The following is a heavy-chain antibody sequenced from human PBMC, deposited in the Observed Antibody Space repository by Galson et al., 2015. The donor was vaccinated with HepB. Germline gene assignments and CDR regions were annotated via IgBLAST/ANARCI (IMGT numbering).Heavy chain of an antibody. D-gene: IGHD3-10*01. V-gene: IGHV6-1*01. J-gene: IGHJ4*02. CDR2: TYYRSKWYN. CDR1: GDSVSSNSAA. CDR3: AREGYYGSGSYVAFDY. Sequence: CAISGDSVSSNSAAWNWIRQSPSRGLEWLGRTYYRSKWYNDYAVSVKSRITINPDTSKNQFSLQLNSVTPEDTAVYYCAREGYYGSGSYVAFDYWGQGTLVTVSS.